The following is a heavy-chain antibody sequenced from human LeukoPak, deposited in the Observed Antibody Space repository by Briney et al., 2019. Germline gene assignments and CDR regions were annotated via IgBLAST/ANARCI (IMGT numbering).Heavy chain of an antibody. V-gene: IGHV4-39*06. D-gene: IGHD4-17*01. CDR3: ARDSSTVTYWYSDL. CDR1: GGSISGSSSY. CDR2: MYYSGST. Sequence: SETLSLTCTVSGGSISGSSSYWGWIRQPPGKGLEWIGSMYYSGSTHYNPSLKSRLTISVDTSKNQLTLKLTSVTAADTAVYYCARDSSTVTYWYSDLWGRGTLVTVSS. J-gene: IGHJ2*01.